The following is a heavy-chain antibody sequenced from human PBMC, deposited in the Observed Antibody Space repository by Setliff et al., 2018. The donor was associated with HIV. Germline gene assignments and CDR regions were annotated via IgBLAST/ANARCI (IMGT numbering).Heavy chain of an antibody. Sequence: GASVKVSCKVSGHRLTELSIHWVRQAPGEGLEWVGGFDPEDDETVYAEKFQGRVTMTEDTSTDTAYMALSSLGSEDTAMYYCATSGFYDILTGPTPGAFDIWGQGTLVTVSS. V-gene: IGHV1-24*01. CDR2: FDPEDDET. CDR1: GHRLTELS. D-gene: IGHD3-9*01. J-gene: IGHJ3*02. CDR3: ATSGFYDILTGPTPGAFDI.